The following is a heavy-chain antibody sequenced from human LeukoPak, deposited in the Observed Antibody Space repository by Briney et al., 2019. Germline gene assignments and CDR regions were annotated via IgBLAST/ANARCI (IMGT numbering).Heavy chain of an antibody. CDR2: MYYSGDS. CDR1: GVPITDYY. D-gene: IGHD1-14*01. V-gene: IGHV4-59*01. Sequence: PSETLSLTCNISGVPITDYYWSWIRLAPRWVLEWIGYMYYSGDSNSNPSLDGRVTMSADTSTNQVSLRLTSVTAADTAIYYCARELPSTGNWFDPWGQGILVTVSS. J-gene: IGHJ5*02. CDR3: ARELPSTGNWFDP.